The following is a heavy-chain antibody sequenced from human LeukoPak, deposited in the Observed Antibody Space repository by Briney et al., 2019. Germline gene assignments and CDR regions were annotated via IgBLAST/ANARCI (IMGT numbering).Heavy chain of an antibody. CDR3: AKASLLGYCSSTSCYPDAFDI. CDR1: GFTFSSYA. CDR2: ISGSGGST. V-gene: IGHV3-23*01. J-gene: IGHJ3*02. Sequence: GGSLRLSCAASGFTFSSYAMSWVRQAPGKGLEWVSAISGSGGSTYYADSVKGRFTISRDNSKNTLYLQMNSLRAEDTAVYYCAKASLLGYCSSTSCYPDAFDIWGQGTMVTVSS. D-gene: IGHD2-2*01.